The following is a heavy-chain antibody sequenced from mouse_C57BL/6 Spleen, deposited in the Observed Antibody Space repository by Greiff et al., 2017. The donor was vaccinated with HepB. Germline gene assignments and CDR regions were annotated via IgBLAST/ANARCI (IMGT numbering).Heavy chain of an antibody. CDR3: ARAYYSNHGGALDY. V-gene: IGHV5-9*04. J-gene: IGHJ4*01. CDR1: GFTFSSYT. D-gene: IGHD2-5*01. CDR2: ISGGGGNT. Sequence: EVHLVESGGGLVKPGGSLKLSCAASGFTFSSYTMSWVRQTPEKRLEWVATISGGGGNTYYPDSVKGRFTISRDKSKDTLYLQMSSLRSEDTAVYYCARAYYSNHGGALDYWGQGTSVTVSS.